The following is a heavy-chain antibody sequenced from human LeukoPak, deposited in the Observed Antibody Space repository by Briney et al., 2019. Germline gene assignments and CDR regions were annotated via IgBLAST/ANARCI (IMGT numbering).Heavy chain of an antibody. V-gene: IGHV4-59*01. D-gene: IGHD6-19*01. Sequence: SEALSLTCTVSGGSISSYYWSWIRQPPGKGLEWIGYIYYSGSTNYNPSLKSRVTISVDTSKNQFSLKLSSVTAADTGVYYCASGSSGWYYRIDYWGQGTLVTVSS. CDR2: IYYSGST. CDR1: GGSISSYY. CDR3: ASGSSGWYYRIDY. J-gene: IGHJ4*02.